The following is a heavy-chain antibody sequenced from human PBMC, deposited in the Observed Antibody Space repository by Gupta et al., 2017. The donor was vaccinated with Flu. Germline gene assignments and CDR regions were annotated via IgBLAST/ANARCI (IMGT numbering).Heavy chain of an antibody. CDR3: ARDVGFGETYSYYFDY. D-gene: IGHD3-10*01. CDR1: GYTFNGYY. J-gene: IGHJ4*02. V-gene: IGHV1-2*02. CDR2: INPNSGGT. Sequence: QVQRVQFGAEVKKAGDSVKDSCKAAGYTFNGYYMHWVRQAPGQGLEWMGWINPNSGGTNYAQKFQGRVTMTRDTSISTAYMELSRLRSDDTAVYYCARDVGFGETYSYYFDYWGQGTLVTVSS.